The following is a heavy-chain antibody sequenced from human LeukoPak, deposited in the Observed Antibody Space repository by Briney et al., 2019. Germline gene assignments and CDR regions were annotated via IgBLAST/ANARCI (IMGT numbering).Heavy chain of an antibody. CDR2: IYSGGST. CDR1: GFTVSSNY. CDR3: ARVRINDGGRVLGASDI. D-gene: IGHD2-15*01. J-gene: IGHJ3*02. Sequence: GGSLRLSCAASGFTVSSNYMTWVRQAPGKGLEWVSIIYSGGSTYYADSVKGRFTISRDNSKNTLYLQMNSLRADDTAVYYCARVRINDGGRVLGASDIWGQGTMVTVSS. V-gene: IGHV3-53*01.